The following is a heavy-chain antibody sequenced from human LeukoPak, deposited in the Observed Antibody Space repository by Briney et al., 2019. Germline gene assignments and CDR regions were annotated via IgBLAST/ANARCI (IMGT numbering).Heavy chain of an antibody. Sequence: SETLSLTCTVSGGSISSYYWSWIRQPAGKGLEWIGRIYISGSTNYNPSLKSRVTMSVDTSKNQFSLKLSSVTAADTAVYYCARVGVYCSSTGCSYDAFDIWGQGTMVTVSS. CDR1: GGSISSYY. V-gene: IGHV4-4*07. J-gene: IGHJ3*02. CDR3: ARVGVYCSSTGCSYDAFDI. D-gene: IGHD2-2*01. CDR2: IYISGST.